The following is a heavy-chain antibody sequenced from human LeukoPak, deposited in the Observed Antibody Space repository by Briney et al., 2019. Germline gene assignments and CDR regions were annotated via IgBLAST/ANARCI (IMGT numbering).Heavy chain of an antibody. D-gene: IGHD3-9*01. CDR3: ARDLWLLGSDNYFDY. J-gene: IGHJ4*02. CDR2: ISYDGSNK. CDR1: GFTFSSYA. Sequence: PGRSLRLSCAASGFTFSSYAMHWVRQAPGKGLEWVAVISYDGSNKYYADSVKGRFTISRDNSKNTLYLQMNSLRAEDTAVYYCARDLWLLGSDNYFDYWGQGTLVTVSS. V-gene: IGHV3-30*01.